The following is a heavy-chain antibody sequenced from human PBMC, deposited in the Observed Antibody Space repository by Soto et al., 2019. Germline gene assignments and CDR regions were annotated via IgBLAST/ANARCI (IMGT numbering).Heavy chain of an antibody. V-gene: IGHV3-30*18. CDR1: GFPFSSYG. CDR3: AKATPPYVWFGELSY. CDR2: ISYDGSNK. J-gene: IGHJ4*02. Sequence: GGSLRLSCAASGFPFSSYGMHWVRQAPGKGLEWVAVISYDGSNKYYADSVKGRFTISRDNSKNTLYLQMNSLRAEDTAVYYCAKATPPYVWFGELSYWGQGTLVTVSS. D-gene: IGHD3-10*01.